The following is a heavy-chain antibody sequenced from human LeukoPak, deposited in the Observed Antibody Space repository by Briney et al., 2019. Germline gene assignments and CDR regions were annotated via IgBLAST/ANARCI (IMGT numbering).Heavy chain of an antibody. CDR2: ISSSSSTI. V-gene: IGHV3-11*01. J-gene: IGHJ3*02. D-gene: IGHD1-26*01. Sequence: PGGSLRLSCAASGFTLSDYYMSWIRQAQGKGLEWVSYISSSSSTIYYADSVKVRFTISSDNAKNSLYLQRNSLRAEDTAVYYCARGGSYLSAFDIWGQGTMVTVSS. CDR3: ARGGSYLSAFDI. CDR1: GFTLSDYY.